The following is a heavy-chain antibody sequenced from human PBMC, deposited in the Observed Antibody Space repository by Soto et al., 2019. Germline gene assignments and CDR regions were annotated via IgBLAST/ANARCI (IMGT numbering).Heavy chain of an antibody. CDR3: ARDRQYCSGGSCFYFDY. CDR1: GFTFSSYG. CDR2: IWYDGSNK. Sequence: GGSLRLSCAASGFTFSSYGMHWVRQAPGKGLEWVAVIWYDGSNKYYADSVKGRFTISRDNSKNTLYLQMNSLRAEDTAVYYCARDRQYCSGGSCFYFDYWGQGTLVTVSS. J-gene: IGHJ4*02. V-gene: IGHV3-33*01. D-gene: IGHD2-15*01.